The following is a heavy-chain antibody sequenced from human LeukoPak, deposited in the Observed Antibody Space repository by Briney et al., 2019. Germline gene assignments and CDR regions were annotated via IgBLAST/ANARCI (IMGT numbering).Heavy chain of an antibody. V-gene: IGHV3-30*02. J-gene: IGHJ4*02. CDR1: GFTLSSNG. D-gene: IGHD6-13*01. Sequence: GGSLSLSCAASGFTLSSNGMHWVRQAPGKGMEWVAFIRFDGSNTYYADSVKGRLTISRDTSKNTLYLQMNSLRPEDTAVYFCAKAGGSSWAVLDYWGQGTLVTVSS. CDR2: IRFDGSNT. CDR3: AKAGGSSWAVLDY.